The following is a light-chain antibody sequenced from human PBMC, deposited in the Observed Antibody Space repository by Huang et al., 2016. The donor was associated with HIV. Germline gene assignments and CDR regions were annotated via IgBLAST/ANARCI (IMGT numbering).Light chain of an antibody. CDR1: QDISNY. CDR2: DAS. CDR3: QHFDNLALT. Sequence: DIQMPQSPSSLSAAVGDRVTITCQASQDISNYLNWYQQKPGKAPKRLIYDASNLETGVPSRFRGSGSGTDFTFTISSMQPEDIATYYCQHFDNLALTCGGGTKVQIK. J-gene: IGKJ4*01. V-gene: IGKV1-33*01.